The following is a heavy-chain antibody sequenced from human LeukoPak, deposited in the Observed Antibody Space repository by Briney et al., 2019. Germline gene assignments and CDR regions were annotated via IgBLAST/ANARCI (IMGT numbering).Heavy chain of an antibody. J-gene: IGHJ3*02. V-gene: IGHV5-51*01. CDR3: ARLGDYFDM. CDR1: GYIFGSSW. Sequence: GESLKISCKGSGYIFGSSWIARVRQMPGKGLEWMGIIYPSDSDTRYSPSFQGQVTISADKSINTAYLQWSRLKASDTATYYCARLGDYFDMWGQGTMVTVSS. D-gene: IGHD3-16*01. CDR2: IYPSDSDT.